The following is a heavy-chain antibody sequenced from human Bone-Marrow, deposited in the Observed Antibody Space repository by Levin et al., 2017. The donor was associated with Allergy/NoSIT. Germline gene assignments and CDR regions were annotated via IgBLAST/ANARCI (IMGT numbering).Heavy chain of an antibody. V-gene: IGHV3-11*01. CDR3: ARSQSPSVGVGYLALQFYFDS. CDR1: GFTFSDYY. Sequence: GGSLRLSCAASGFTFSDYYMNWIRQAPGKGLDWISYISNSGSTIDYADSVKGRFTISRDNAKNSVYLQMNSLRAEDTAIYYCARSQSPSVGVGYLALQFYFDSWGQGTLVTVSS. CDR2: ISNSGSTI. D-gene: IGHD3-3*01. J-gene: IGHJ4*02.